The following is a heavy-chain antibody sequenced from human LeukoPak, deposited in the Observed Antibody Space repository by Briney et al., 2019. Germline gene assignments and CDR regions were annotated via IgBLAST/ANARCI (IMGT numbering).Heavy chain of an antibody. CDR3: ARSGTGVFDY. Sequence: GGSLRLSCAASGFTFSSYEMNWVRQAPGKGLEWVSYMSSSGKNIYYADSVKGRFTISRDKAQNSLYLQMNSLRAEDTAVYFCARSGTGVFDYWGPGTLVTVSS. V-gene: IGHV3-48*03. D-gene: IGHD3-10*01. CDR1: GFTFSSYE. J-gene: IGHJ4*02. CDR2: MSSSGKNI.